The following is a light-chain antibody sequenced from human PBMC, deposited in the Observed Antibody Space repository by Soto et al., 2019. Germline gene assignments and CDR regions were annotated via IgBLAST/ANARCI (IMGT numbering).Light chain of an antibody. V-gene: IGKV3-20*01. Sequence: EIVLTQSPGTLSLSPGERATLSCRASQSVSSSYLAWYQQKPGQAPRLLIYGASSRATGIPDRFSGSGSGIDFTLTISRLEPEDFAVYYCHQYDSSPLTFGQGTKVEIK. J-gene: IGKJ1*01. CDR3: HQYDSSPLT. CDR2: GAS. CDR1: QSVSSSY.